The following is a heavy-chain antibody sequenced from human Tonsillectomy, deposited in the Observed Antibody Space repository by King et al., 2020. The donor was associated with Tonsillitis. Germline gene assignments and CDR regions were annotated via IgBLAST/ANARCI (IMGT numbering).Heavy chain of an antibody. CDR3: ARDRYGMDV. CDR2: IHQDGSEK. CDR1: GFTFSIYW. Sequence: VQLVESGGGLVQPGGSLRLSCAASGFTFSIYWMTWVRQAPGKGLEWVANIHQDGSEKYYVDSVAGRFTISRDNAKNSLYLQINSLRAEDTAVYYCARDRYGMDVWGQGTTVTVSS. J-gene: IGHJ6*02. V-gene: IGHV3-7*03.